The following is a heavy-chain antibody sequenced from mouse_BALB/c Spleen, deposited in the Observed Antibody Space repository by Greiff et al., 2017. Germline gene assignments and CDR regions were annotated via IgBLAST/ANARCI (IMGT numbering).Heavy chain of an antibody. CDR3: ARDRVYYYGSRPWYFDV. D-gene: IGHD1-1*01. CDR1: GYSITSGYY. CDR2: ISYDGSN. V-gene: IGHV3-6*02. J-gene: IGHJ1*01. Sequence: EVQVVESGPGLVKPSQSLSLTCSVTGYSITSGYYWNWIRQFPGNKLEWMGYISYDGSNNYNPSLKNRISITRDTSKNQFFLKLNSVTTEDTATYYCARDRVYYYGSRPWYFDVWGAGTTVTVSS.